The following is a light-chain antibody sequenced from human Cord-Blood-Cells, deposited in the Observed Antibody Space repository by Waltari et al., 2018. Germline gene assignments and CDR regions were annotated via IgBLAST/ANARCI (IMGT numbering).Light chain of an antibody. CDR3: SSYTSSSVV. V-gene: IGLV2-14*01. CDR1: SSDVGGFHP. CDR2: DVS. J-gene: IGLJ2*01. Sequence: QSALTQPASVSGSPGQSITISCTGTSSDVGGFHPVSWYQQHPGKAPKLMIYDVSNRPSGVSNRFSGSKSGNTASLTISGLQAEDEADYYCSSYTSSSVVFGGGTKLTVL.